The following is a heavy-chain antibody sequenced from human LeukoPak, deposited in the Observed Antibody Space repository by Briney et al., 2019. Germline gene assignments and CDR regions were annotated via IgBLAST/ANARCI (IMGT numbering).Heavy chain of an antibody. CDR1: GYSFTSYW. J-gene: IGHJ4*02. CDR3: ARGPAGVATISLPLDY. V-gene: IGHV5-51*01. Sequence: GESLKISCKGSGYSFTSYWIGWVRQMPGKGLEWMGIIYPGDSDTRYSPSFQGQVTISADKSISTAYLQWSSLKASDTAMYYCARGPAGVATISLPLDYWGQGTLVTVSS. D-gene: IGHD5-12*01. CDR2: IYPGDSDT.